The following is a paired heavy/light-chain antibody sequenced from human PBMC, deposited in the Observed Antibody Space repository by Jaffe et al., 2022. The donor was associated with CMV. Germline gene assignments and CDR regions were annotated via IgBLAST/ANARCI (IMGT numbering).Light chain of an antibody. Sequence: QSALTQPASVSGSPGQSLTISCTGTSSDVGGYNFVSWYQQHPGKAPKLMIYDVTNRPSEVSNRFSGSKSGNTASLTISGLQAEDEADYYCSSYTSSSTLIFGGGTKVTVL. CDR2: DVT. V-gene: IGLV2-14*03. J-gene: IGLJ2*01. CDR1: SSDVGGYNF. CDR3: SSYTSSSTLI.
Heavy chain of an antibody. CDR3: ARGMTTADY. Sequence: QVQLVESGGGVVRPGRSLRLSCAASGFTFSSFGMHWVRQAPGKGLEGVAVIWNDGIDKYYADSVKGRFTISRDNSKNTVYLQMNSLRAEDTAVYYCARGMTTADYWGQGTLVTVPS. J-gene: IGHJ4*02. V-gene: IGHV3-33*01. D-gene: IGHD4-17*01. CDR1: GFTFSSFG. CDR2: IWNDGIDK.